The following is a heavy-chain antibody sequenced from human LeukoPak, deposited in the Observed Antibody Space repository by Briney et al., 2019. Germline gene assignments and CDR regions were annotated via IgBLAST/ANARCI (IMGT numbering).Heavy chain of an antibody. J-gene: IGHJ4*02. CDR1: GGSISSGGYY. V-gene: IGHV4-31*03. Sequence: SETLSLTCTVSGGSISSGGYYWSWLRQHPGTGLEWIGYIYYSGSTYYNPSLKSRVTISVDTSKNQFSLKLSSVTAADTAVYYCARGYVWDHLYYFDYWGQGTLVTVSS. D-gene: IGHD3-16*01. CDR3: ARGYVWDHLYYFDY. CDR2: IYYSGST.